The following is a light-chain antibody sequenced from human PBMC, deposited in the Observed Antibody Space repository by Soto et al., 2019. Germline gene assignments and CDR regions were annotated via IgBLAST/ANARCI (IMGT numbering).Light chain of an antibody. J-gene: IGLJ1*01. V-gene: IGLV1-47*01. Sequence: QSVLTQPPSASGTPGQGVTISCSGSTSNIGSNYVYWYQQLPGTAPKLLIYRNNQRPSGVPDRFSGSKSGTSASLAISGLRSDDEADYYCQSYDSRLSGSVFGTGTKVTVL. CDR1: TSNIGSNY. CDR3: QSYDSRLSGSV. CDR2: RNN.